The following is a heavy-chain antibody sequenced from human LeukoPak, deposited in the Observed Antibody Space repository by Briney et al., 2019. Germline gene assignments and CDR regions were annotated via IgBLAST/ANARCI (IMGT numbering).Heavy chain of an antibody. CDR3: ATAAPDQWELGY. V-gene: IGHV1-24*01. J-gene: IGHJ4*02. Sequence: ASVKVSCKVSGYTLTELSMHWVRQAPGKGLEWMRGFDPEDGETIYAQKFQGRVTMTEDTSTDTAYMELSSLRSEDTAVYYCATAAPDQWELGYWGQGTLVTVSS. CDR2: FDPEDGET. CDR1: GYTLTELS. D-gene: IGHD1-26*01.